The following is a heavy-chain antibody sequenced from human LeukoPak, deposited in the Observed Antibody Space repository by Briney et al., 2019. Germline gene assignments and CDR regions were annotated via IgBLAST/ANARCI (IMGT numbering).Heavy chain of an antibody. CDR2: INDDGGST. CDR3: ARVSGPGMNEYYHL. J-gene: IGHJ4*02. Sequence: GGSLRLSCAASGFTFSGAWMPWVRQAPGKGLMWVSRINDDGGSTRHADSVKGRFTISRDNAKNTLYLQMNSLRAEDTAVYYCARVSGPGMNEYYHLWGQGTLVTVSS. D-gene: IGHD2-2*01. V-gene: IGHV3-74*01. CDR1: GFTFSGAW.